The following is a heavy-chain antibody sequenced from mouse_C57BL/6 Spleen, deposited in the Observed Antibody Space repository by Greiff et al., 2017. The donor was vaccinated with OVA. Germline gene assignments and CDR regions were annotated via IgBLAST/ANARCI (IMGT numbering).Heavy chain of an antibody. J-gene: IGHJ2*01. CDR1: GYTFTSYW. Sequence: QVQLQQPGAELVKPGASVKLSCKASGYTFTSYWMHWVKQRPGQGLEWIGMIHPNSGSTNYNEKFTGKATLTVDNSSSTAYMQLSSLTSEDAAVYYCTSGLLHYFDYWGQGTTLTVSS. V-gene: IGHV1-64*01. D-gene: IGHD2-3*01. CDR2: IHPNSGST. CDR3: TSGLLHYFDY.